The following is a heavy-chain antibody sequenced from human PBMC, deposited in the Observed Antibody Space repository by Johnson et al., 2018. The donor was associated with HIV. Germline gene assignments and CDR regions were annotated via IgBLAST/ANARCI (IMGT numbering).Heavy chain of an antibody. D-gene: IGHD3-10*01. J-gene: IGHJ3*02. CDR1: GFSFGDYY. Sequence: VQLVESGGGLVKPGGSLRLSCAASGFSFGDYYMSWIRQAPGKGLAWISYISSDGSTIDYADSVKGRFTISRDNSKNTLYLQMNSLRAEDTAVYYCTQTGFRGEDAFDIWGQGTIVTVSS. V-gene: IGHV3-11*04. CDR2: ISSDGSTI. CDR3: TQTGFRGEDAFDI.